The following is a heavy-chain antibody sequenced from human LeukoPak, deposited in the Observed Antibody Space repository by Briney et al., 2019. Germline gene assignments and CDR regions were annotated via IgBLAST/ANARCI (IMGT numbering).Heavy chain of an antibody. V-gene: IGHV5-51*01. J-gene: IGHJ5*02. CDR3: ARDSSGYIHWFDP. CDR2: IYPGDSDT. D-gene: IGHD3-22*01. CDR1: GYSFTSYW. Sequence: GESLKISCKGSGYSFTSYWIGWVRQMPGKGLEWMGIIYPGDSDTRYSPSFQGQVTISAAKSISTAYLQWGSLKASDTAMYYCARDSSGYIHWFDPWGQGTLVTVSS.